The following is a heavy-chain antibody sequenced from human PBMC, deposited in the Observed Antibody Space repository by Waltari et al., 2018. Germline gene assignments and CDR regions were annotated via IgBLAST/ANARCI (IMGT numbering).Heavy chain of an antibody. CDR1: GFPFRNFG. CDR3: VKDGDFFVPGYDAFDV. D-gene: IGHD4-17*01. J-gene: IGHJ3*01. CDR2: IRYEGNNK. V-gene: IGHV3-30*02. Sequence: VQLEEFGGGVVQPGGSLTLSCAASGFPFRNFGMHWVRQAPGKGLEWMTVIRYEGNNKYHADYVKGRFISSRDNSKNTLYLQINSLRADDTATYYCVKDGDFFVPGYDAFDVWGQGTMVTVSS.